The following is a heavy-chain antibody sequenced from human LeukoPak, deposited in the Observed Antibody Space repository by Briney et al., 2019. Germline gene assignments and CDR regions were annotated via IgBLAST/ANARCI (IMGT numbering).Heavy chain of an antibody. CDR3: ARDPFTYYDFWSGHQWGDYFDY. Sequence: ASETLSLTCTVSGGSISSSSYYWGWIRQPPGKGLGWIGSIYYSGSTYYNPSLKSRVTISVDTSKNQFSRKLSSVTAADTAVYYCARDPFTYYDFWSGHQWGDYFDYWGQGTLVTVSS. J-gene: IGHJ4*02. D-gene: IGHD3-3*01. V-gene: IGHV4-39*07. CDR2: IYYSGST. CDR1: GGSISSSSYY.